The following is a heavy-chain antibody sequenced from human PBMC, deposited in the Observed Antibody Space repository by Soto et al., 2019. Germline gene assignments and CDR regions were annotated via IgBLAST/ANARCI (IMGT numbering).Heavy chain of an antibody. CDR2: ISYDGSNK. Sequence: QVQLVESGGGVVQPGRSLRLSCAASGFTFSSYGMHWVRQAPGKGLEWVAVISYDGSNKYYADSVKGRFTISRDNSKNTLYLQMNSLRAEDTAVYYCAKGAGVTTVSYWGQGTLVTVSS. D-gene: IGHD4-4*01. V-gene: IGHV3-30*18. CDR3: AKGAGVTTVSY. J-gene: IGHJ4*02. CDR1: GFTFSSYG.